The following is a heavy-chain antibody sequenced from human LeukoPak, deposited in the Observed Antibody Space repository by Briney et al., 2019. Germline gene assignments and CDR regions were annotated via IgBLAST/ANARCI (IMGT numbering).Heavy chain of an antibody. D-gene: IGHD3-9*01. V-gene: IGHV1-46*01. CDR2: INPSGGST. J-gene: IGHJ3*02. CDR1: GYTFTSYY. Sequence: ASVKVSCKASGYTFTSYYMHWVRQAPGQGLEWMGIINPSGGSTSYAQKFQGRVTMTRDTSTSTVYMELSSLRSEDTAVYYCARVDGGRYFDWKGAFDIWGQGTMVTVSS. CDR3: ARVDGGRYFDWKGAFDI.